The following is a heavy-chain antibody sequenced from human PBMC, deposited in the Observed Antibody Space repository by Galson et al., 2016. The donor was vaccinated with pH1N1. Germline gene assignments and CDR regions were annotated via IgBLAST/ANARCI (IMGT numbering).Heavy chain of an antibody. V-gene: IGHV1-18*01. CDR3: ARTAAAAYFDY. CDR2: ISAINASP. Sequence: QSGAEVKQPGESLKISCKASGYTFTAYGINWVRQAPGQGLEWMGRISAINASPSYAQKFQGRVTMTSDPSTNTAYMELGSLRSDDTAVYYCARTAAAAYFDYWGQGTLITVSS. J-gene: IGHJ4*02. D-gene: IGHD6-13*01. CDR1: GYTFTAYG.